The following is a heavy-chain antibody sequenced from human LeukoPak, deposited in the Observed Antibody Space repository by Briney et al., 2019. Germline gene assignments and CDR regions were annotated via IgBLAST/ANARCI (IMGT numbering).Heavy chain of an antibody. Sequence: SGGSLRLSCAASGFTFSSYAMSWVRQAPGKGLEWVSAISGSGGSTYYADSVKGRFTISRDNSKNTLYLQMNSLRAEDTAVYYCAKAQKTLEWLLYDFDYWGQGTLVTVSS. V-gene: IGHV3-23*01. D-gene: IGHD3-3*01. J-gene: IGHJ4*02. CDR3: AKAQKTLEWLLYDFDY. CDR1: GFTFSSYA. CDR2: ISGSGGST.